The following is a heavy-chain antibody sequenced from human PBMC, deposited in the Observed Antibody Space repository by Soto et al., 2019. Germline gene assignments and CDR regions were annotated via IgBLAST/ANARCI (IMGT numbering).Heavy chain of an antibody. CDR2: ISWNSGSI. Sequence: GGSLRLSCAASGFTFDDYAMHWVRQAPGKGLEWVSGISWNSGSIGYADSVKGRFTISRDNAKNSLYLQMNSLRAEDTALYYCAKGNEVAVAYAFDIWGQGTMVTVSS. CDR1: GFTFDDYA. CDR3: AKGNEVAVAYAFDI. V-gene: IGHV3-9*01. J-gene: IGHJ3*02. D-gene: IGHD6-19*01.